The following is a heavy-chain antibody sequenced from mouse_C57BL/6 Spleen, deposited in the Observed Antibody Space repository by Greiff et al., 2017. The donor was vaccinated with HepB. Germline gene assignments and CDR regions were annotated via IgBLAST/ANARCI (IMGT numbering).Heavy chain of an antibody. Sequence: VQLQQPGAELVKPGASVKMSCKASGYTFTSYWITWVKQRPGQGLEWIGDIYPGSGSTNYNEKFKSKATLTVDTSSSTAYMQLSSLTSEDSAVYYCARFPYYDYDRFDYWGQGTTLTVSS. D-gene: IGHD2-4*01. J-gene: IGHJ2*01. CDR2: IYPGSGST. V-gene: IGHV1-55*01. CDR3: ARFPYYDYDRFDY. CDR1: GYTFTSYW.